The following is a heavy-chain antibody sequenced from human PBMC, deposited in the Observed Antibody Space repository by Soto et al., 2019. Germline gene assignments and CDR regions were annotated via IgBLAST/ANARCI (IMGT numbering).Heavy chain of an antibody. J-gene: IGHJ4*02. CDR2: ISYDGSNK. D-gene: IGHD3-3*01. CDR1: GFTFSSYG. V-gene: IGHV3-30*18. Sequence: GGSLRLCCAASGFTFSSYGMHWVRQAPGKGLEWVAVISYDGSNKYYADSVKGRFTISRDNSKNTLYLQMNSLRAEDTAVYYCAKDREYYDFWSGSADYWGQGTLVTVSS. CDR3: AKDREYYDFWSGSADY.